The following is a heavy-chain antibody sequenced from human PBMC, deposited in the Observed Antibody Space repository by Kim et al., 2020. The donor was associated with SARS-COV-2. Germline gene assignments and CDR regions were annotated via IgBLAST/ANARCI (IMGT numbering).Heavy chain of an antibody. D-gene: IGHD1-1*01. CDR2: MKAKNGDT. CDR1: GYTFSDYY. J-gene: IGHJ4*02. V-gene: IGHV1-2*02. CDR3: ARLWGTTEGDY. Sequence: ASVKVSCKTSGYTFSDYYMHWVRQAPGQGLERMGWMKAKNGDTKYAQKFQGRVTMTRDTSTSTAYMELRGLRSDDTAVYYCARLWGTTEGDYWGQGTLVAVSS.